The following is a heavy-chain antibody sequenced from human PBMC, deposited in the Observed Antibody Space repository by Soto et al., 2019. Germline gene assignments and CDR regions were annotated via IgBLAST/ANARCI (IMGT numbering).Heavy chain of an antibody. CDR1: GFTFSTYA. CDR2: ISYDGSNK. Sequence: QVQLVESGGGVVQPGRSLRLSCAASGFTFSTYAMHWVRQAPGKGLEWVAVISYDGSNKYYADSVKGRFTISRDNSKNPLYLPMNSRRADDTAVYYCARDKSPYSSGWHNRHFDYWGQGTLVTVSS. V-gene: IGHV3-30-3*01. J-gene: IGHJ4*02. D-gene: IGHD6-19*01. CDR3: ARDKSPYSSGWHNRHFDY.